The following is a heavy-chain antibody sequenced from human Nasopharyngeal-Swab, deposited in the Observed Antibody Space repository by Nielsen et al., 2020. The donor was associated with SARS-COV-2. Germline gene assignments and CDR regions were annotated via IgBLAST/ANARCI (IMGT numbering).Heavy chain of an antibody. D-gene: IGHD2-15*01. CDR2: VSGSGGTT. J-gene: IGHJ4*02. Sequence: WIRQPPGKGLEWVSGVSGSGGTTKYADSVKGRFTISRDNSKNKLYLQMHSLRVEDTAVYYCAKDRYCSGGACYFSGFDYWSLGTLVTVSS. CDR3: AKDRYCSGGACYFSGFDY. V-gene: IGHV3-23*01.